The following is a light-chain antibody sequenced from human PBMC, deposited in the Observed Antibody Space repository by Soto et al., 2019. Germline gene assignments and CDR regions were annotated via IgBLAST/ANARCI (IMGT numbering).Light chain of an antibody. CDR1: QNSRSR. CDR2: DAS. Sequence: FPMTLSASTLSAPVKDRVTITCRASQNSRSRLAWFQQKPGKAPKLLIYDASSLESGVPQRFSGSGSGTEFTLTISSLQTDDFSTYYCQQYHIYWTFGQGTKVDIK. CDR3: QQYHIYWT. V-gene: IGKV1-5*01. J-gene: IGKJ1*01.